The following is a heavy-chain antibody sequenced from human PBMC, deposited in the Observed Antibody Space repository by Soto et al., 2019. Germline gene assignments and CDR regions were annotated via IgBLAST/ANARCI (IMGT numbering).Heavy chain of an antibody. Sequence: EVQLVESGGGLVQPGGSLRLSCAASGVTFSSYWMHWVRQAPGKGLVWVSRVNNDGSGTIYADSVKGRFTISRDNAKNTVYLEMNSQRAEDTALYYYTRVGYMQTFDMCGQGTMVSVSS. V-gene: IGHV3-74*01. CDR1: GVTFSSYW. D-gene: IGHD6-13*01. CDR2: VNNDGSGT. J-gene: IGHJ3*02. CDR3: TRVGYMQTFDM.